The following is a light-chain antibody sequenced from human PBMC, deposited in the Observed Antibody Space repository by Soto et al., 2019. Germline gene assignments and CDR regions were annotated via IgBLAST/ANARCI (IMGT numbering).Light chain of an antibody. CDR3: QQYGSSPTT. CDR2: GAS. CDR1: QSVFNNH. Sequence: ESVLTQSPGTLSLSPGERATLSCSASQSVFNNHIGWYQQKPGQAPRRLIFGASFRATGIPDRFSGSGSGTDFTLTISRLEPEDFAVYYCQQYGSSPTTFGQGTKVDIK. V-gene: IGKV3-20*01. J-gene: IGKJ1*01.